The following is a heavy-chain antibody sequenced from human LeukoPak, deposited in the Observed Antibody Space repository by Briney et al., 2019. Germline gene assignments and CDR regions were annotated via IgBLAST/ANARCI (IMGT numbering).Heavy chain of an antibody. J-gene: IGHJ5*02. CDR3: ARGGYYYDSSGYRTSWFDP. CDR2: INHSGST. Sequence: RTSETLSLTRAVYGGSFSGYYWSWIRQPPGKGLEWIGEINHSGSTNYNPSLKSRVTISVDTSKNQFSLKLSSVTAADTAVYYCARGGYYYDSSGYRTSWFDPWGQGTLVTVSS. CDR1: GGSFSGYY. D-gene: IGHD3-22*01. V-gene: IGHV4-34*01.